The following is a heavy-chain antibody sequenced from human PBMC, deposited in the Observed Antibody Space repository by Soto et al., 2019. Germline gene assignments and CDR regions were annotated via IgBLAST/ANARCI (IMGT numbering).Heavy chain of an antibody. J-gene: IGHJ4*02. V-gene: IGHV1-18*01. CDR3: ATAAAAGLNDS. Sequence: QVQLVQSGAEVKKPGASVKVSCKASGYTFTSYAISWVRQAPGQGLEWMGWISAYNGNTKSVQNFQGRVTMTTATSTTTAYMELRSLTSDDTAVYYCATAAAAGLNDSWAQGTLVTVSS. CDR2: ISAYNGNT. CDR1: GYTFTSYA. D-gene: IGHD2-15*01.